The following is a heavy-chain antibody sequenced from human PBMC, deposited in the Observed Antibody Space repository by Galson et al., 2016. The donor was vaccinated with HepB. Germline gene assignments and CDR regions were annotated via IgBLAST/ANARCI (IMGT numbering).Heavy chain of an antibody. CDR1: GYKFTNCW. CDR2: IYPDDSDT. J-gene: IGHJ4*02. V-gene: IGHV5-51*01. Sequence: QSGAEVKKAGEYLKISCKGSGYKFTNCWIAWVRQMPGKGLEWMGIIYPDDSDTQYSPAFQGQVTISADKSINTAFLHWRDLKASDTAKYFCARSQSSSWYFQGVYWGQGTLVTVYS. D-gene: IGHD6-13*01. CDR3: ARSQSSSWYFQGVY.